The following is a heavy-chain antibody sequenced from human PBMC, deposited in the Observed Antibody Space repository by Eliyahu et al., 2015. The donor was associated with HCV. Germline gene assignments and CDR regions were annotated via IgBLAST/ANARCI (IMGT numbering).Heavy chain of an antibody. V-gene: IGHV3-7*03. CDR2: INPDGSGT. Sequence: EMQLVQSGGGLVQPGESLXLXCTTSGFTFKNYWMNWVRQPPGKGLEWVANINPDGSGTKYVDSVKGRFTISRDNAKNSLYLQMNSLGAEDTAVYYCAGWGAFQPWGQGTLVTVSS. D-gene: IGHD3-16*01. J-gene: IGHJ1*01. CDR1: GFTFKNYW. CDR3: AGWGAFQP.